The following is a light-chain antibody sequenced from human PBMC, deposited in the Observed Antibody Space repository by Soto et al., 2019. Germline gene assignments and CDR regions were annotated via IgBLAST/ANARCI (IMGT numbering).Light chain of an antibody. CDR3: HQRSSWPQS. CDR1: QSVSSN. V-gene: IGKV3-15*01. Sequence: EIVMTQSPATLSVSPLGVATLSFMASQSVSSNLAWYQQKPGQAPRLLIYGASTRATGIPARFSASGSGTDFTLTISDVQPEDFALYYCHQRSSWPQSFGQGTKVDIK. CDR2: GAS. J-gene: IGKJ1*01.